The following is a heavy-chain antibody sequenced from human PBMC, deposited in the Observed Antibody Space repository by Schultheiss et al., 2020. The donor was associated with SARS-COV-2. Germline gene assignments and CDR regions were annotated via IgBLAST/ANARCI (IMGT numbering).Heavy chain of an antibody. CDR1: GFTFSSYA. Sequence: GGSLRLSCAASGFTFSSYAMSWVRQAPGKGLEWVSAISGSGGSTYYADSVKGRFTISRDNAKNSLYLQMNSLRAEDTAVYYCARDRSWNALSGGMDVWGQGTTVTVSS. CDR2: ISGSGGST. J-gene: IGHJ6*02. D-gene: IGHD1-1*01. CDR3: ARDRSWNALSGGMDV. V-gene: IGHV3-23*01.